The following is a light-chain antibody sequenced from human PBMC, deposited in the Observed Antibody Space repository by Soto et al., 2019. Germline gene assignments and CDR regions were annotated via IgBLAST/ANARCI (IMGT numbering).Light chain of an antibody. V-gene: IGKV3-20*01. J-gene: IGKJ1*01. CDR2: GAS. CDR3: HQYGSSPRT. CDR1: QSVSSNF. Sequence: EIVLTQSPGTLSLSPGDRATLSCRASQSVSSNFLAWYQQKPGQAPRLLIYGASIRATGIPDRFSGSGSGTDFTLTIRRLEPEDFAMYFCHQYGSSPRTFGQGTQVESK.